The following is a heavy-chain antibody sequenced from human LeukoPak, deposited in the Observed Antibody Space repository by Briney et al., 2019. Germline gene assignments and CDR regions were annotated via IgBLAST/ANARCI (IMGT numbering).Heavy chain of an antibody. CDR2: INHSGST. D-gene: IGHD2-21*02. CDR3: ARRRSGHIVVVTAIRPGLPPNDYYGMDV. CDR1: GGSFSGYY. Sequence: SETLSLTCAVYGGSFSGYYWSWIRQPPGKGLEWIGEINHSGSTNYNPSLKSRVTISVDTSKNQFSLKLSSVTAADTAVYYCARRRSGHIVVVTAIRPGLPPNDYYGMDVWGQGTTVTVSS. V-gene: IGHV4-34*01. J-gene: IGHJ6*02.